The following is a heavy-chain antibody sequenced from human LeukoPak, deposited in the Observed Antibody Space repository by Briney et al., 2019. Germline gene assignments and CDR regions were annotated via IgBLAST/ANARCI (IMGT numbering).Heavy chain of an antibody. CDR2: IYYSGST. V-gene: IGHV4-59*01. Sequence: SETLSLTCTVSGGSISSYYWSWIRQPPGKGREWIGYIYYSGSTNYNPSLKSRVTISVDTSKNKFSLKLSSVTAAATAVYYYASNPVRYFDWLPEDDAFDIWGQGTMVTVSS. D-gene: IGHD3-9*01. CDR1: GGSISSYY. J-gene: IGHJ3*02. CDR3: ASNPVRYFDWLPEDDAFDI.